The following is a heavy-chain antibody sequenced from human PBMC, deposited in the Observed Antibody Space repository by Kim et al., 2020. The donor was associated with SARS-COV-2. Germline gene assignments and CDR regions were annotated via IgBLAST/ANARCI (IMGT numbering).Heavy chain of an antibody. CDR1: GFTFSSYA. CDR2: ISYDGSNK. V-gene: IGHV3-30*04. CDR3: ARVAPPRTMVRGAPIYGEFDY. J-gene: IGHJ4*02. D-gene: IGHD3-10*01. Sequence: GGSLRLSCAASGFTFSSYAMHWVRQAPGKGLEWVAVISYDGSNKYYADSVKGRFTISRDNSKNTLYLQMNSLRAEDTAVYYCARVAPPRTMVRGAPIYGEFDYWGQGTLVTVSS.